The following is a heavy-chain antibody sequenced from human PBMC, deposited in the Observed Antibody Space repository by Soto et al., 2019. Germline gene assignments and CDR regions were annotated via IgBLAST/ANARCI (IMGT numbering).Heavy chain of an antibody. CDR2: IIPIFGTA. CDR1: GGSFSGYP. J-gene: IGHJ6*02. V-gene: IGHV1-69*13. D-gene: IGHD3-10*01. Sequence: SVKVSCKASGGSFSGYPIRWLRPTTRQGLEWMGGIIPIFGTANYAQKFQGRVTITADESTSTAYMELSSLRSEDTAVYYCTRDPVTMVRGVNGMDVWVQGSTVTVSS. CDR3: TRDPVTMVRGVNGMDV.